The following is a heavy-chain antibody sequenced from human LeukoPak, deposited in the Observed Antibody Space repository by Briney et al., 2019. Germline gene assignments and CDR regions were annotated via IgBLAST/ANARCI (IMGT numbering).Heavy chain of an antibody. Sequence: PGGSLRLSCAASGFTFSSYWMSWVRQAPGKGLEWVANIKQDESEKYYVDSVKGRFTISRDNAKNSLYLQMNSLRAEDTAVYYCARELRFGESAWFDPWGQGTLVTVSS. CDR1: GFTFSSYW. CDR2: IKQDESEK. V-gene: IGHV3-7*01. J-gene: IGHJ5*02. D-gene: IGHD3-10*01. CDR3: ARELRFGESAWFDP.